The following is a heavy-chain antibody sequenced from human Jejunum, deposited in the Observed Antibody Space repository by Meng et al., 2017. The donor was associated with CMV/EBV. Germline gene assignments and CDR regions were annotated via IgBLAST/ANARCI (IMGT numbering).Heavy chain of an antibody. D-gene: IGHD2-2*01. Sequence: QVQLGHAGAEVKKPGASVKVSRKASGYIFNNYGVSWVRQAPGQGPEWMGWISAYNGNTNYAQNFQGRFTMTTDTSTSTAYMELRSLRSDDTAVYYCARFYCSSTSCPHVLFDYWGQGTLVTVSS. CDR3: ARFYCSSTSCPHVLFDY. J-gene: IGHJ4*02. CDR2: ISAYNGNT. V-gene: IGHV1-18*01. CDR1: GYIFNNYG.